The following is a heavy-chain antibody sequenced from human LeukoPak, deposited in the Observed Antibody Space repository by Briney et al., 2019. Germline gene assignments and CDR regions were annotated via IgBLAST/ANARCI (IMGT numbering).Heavy chain of an antibody. CDR1: GFTFSTYW. D-gene: IGHD2/OR15-2a*01. Sequence: GGSLRLSCVASGFTFSTYWVSWVRQAPGKGLKWVAHIKQDGSEKYYVDAVKGRFTISRDNAKNSLYLRVNSLRAEDTAVYYCARGGKIAGYYYFYMDVWGKGTTVIVSS. J-gene: IGHJ6*03. CDR2: IKQDGSEK. CDR3: ARGGKIAGYYYFYMDV. V-gene: IGHV3-7*01.